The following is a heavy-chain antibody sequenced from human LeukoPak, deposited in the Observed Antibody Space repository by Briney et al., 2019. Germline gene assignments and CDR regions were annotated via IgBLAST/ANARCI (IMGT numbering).Heavy chain of an antibody. D-gene: IGHD5-18*01. CDR2: IGDIT. CDR3: AREGYSYGYFDY. CDR1: FTFTNYG. Sequence: GGSLRLSCAASFTFTNYGMGWVRQTPVKGLEWVSAIGDITYYADSVKGRFTISRDISKNTLYLQMNSLRAEDTAVYYCAREGYSYGYFDYWGQGTLVTVSS. V-gene: IGHV3-23*01. J-gene: IGHJ4*02.